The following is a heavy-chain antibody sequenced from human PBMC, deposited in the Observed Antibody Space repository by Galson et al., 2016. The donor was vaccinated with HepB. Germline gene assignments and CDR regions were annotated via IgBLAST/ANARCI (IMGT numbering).Heavy chain of an antibody. CDR3: AKDLFGINRGTS. V-gene: IGHV3-23*01. Sequence: SLRLSCAASGFTFSSYALSWVRQAPGKGLEWVSSISGTGSSTFYANSVKGRFTISRDTSKNTLFLEMRTLRAEDTVLYYCAKDLFGINRGTSWGQGTLVIVSS. D-gene: IGHD3-10*01. CDR1: GFTFSSYA. CDR2: ISGTGSST. J-gene: IGHJ1*01.